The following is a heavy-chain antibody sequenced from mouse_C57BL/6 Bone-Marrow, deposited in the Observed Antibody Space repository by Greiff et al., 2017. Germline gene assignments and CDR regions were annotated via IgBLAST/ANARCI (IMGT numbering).Heavy chain of an antibody. CDR2: IYIGNGYT. D-gene: IGHD1-1*01. CDR1: GYTFTSYG. CDR3: AMLIYYYGISYNYYAMDY. Sequence: EVQRVESGAELVRPGSSVKMSCKTSGYTFTSYGINWVKQRPGQGLEWIGDIYIGNGYTEYNEKFKGKAKLTSNTSSSTAYMQLSSLTSEDSAIYYCAMLIYYYGISYNYYAMDYWGQGTSVTVSS. V-gene: IGHV1-58*01. J-gene: IGHJ4*01.